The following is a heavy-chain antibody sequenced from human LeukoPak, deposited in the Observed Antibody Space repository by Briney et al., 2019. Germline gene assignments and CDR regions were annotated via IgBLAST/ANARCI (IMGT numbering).Heavy chain of an antibody. Sequence: GGSLRLSCAASGFTFSTYAIHWVRQAPGKGLEYVSGISSNGGTTYYAKSVKGRFTISRDNSKNTLYLQMGSLRAEDMAVYYCAREGQAATYYYMDVWGKGTTVIVSS. CDR3: AREGQAATYYYMDV. CDR1: GFTFSTYA. CDR2: ISSNGGTT. V-gene: IGHV3-64*01. D-gene: IGHD6-25*01. J-gene: IGHJ6*03.